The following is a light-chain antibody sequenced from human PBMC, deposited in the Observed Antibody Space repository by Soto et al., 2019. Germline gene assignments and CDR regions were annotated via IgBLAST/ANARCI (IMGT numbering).Light chain of an antibody. J-gene: IGLJ1*01. CDR3: QVWDITTDHYV. Sequence: SYELTQPPSVSVAPEKKARITCGGNNIGSKRVHWYRQKPGQAPVLVIYYDSDRPSGIPERFSGSNSGNTATLTISRVEAGDEADYYCQVWDITTDHYVFGTGTKLTVL. CDR1: NIGSKR. CDR2: YDS. V-gene: IGLV3-21*04.